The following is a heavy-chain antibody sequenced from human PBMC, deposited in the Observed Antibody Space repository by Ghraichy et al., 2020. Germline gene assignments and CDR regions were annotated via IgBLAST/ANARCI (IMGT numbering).Heavy chain of an antibody. V-gene: IGHV3-7*04. D-gene: IGHD3-10*01. J-gene: IGHJ4*02. CDR2: IKQDGSEK. CDR3: ARVGFGELLAPFDY. Sequence: GGSLRLSCAASGFTFSSYWMSWVRQAPGKGLEWVANIKQDGSEKYYVDSVKGRFTISRDNAKNSLYLQMNSLRAEDTAVYYCARVGFGELLAPFDYWGQGTLVTVSS. CDR1: GFTFSSYW.